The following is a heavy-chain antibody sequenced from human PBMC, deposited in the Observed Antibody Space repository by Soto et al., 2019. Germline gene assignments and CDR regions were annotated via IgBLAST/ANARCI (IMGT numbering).Heavy chain of an antibody. Sequence: GGSLRLSCAASGFTFDDYAMHWVRQAPGKGLEWVSGISWNSGSIGYADSVKGRFTISRDNAKNSLYLQMNSLRAEDTALYYCAKDMKPLFTIFGVVPVWFDPWGQGTLVTVSS. D-gene: IGHD3-3*01. J-gene: IGHJ5*02. CDR2: ISWNSGSI. V-gene: IGHV3-9*01. CDR1: GFTFDDYA. CDR3: AKDMKPLFTIFGVVPVWFDP.